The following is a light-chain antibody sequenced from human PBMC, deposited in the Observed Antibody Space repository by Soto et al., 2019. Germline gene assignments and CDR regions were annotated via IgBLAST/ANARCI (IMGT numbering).Light chain of an antibody. Sequence: QSVLTQPASVSGPPGQSITISCTGSSSGNGRHDYVSWYQYHPGKVPKVIVYEVIHRPSGVSNRFSGSKSGNTASLSISGLQAADEADYYCSSYSSGSTLLLFGGGTQLTVL. CDR3: SSYSSGSTLLL. V-gene: IGLV2-14*01. J-gene: IGLJ2*01. CDR1: SSGNGRHDY. CDR2: EVI.